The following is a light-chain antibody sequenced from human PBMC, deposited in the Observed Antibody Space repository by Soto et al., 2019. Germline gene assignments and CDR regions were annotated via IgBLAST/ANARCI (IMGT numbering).Light chain of an antibody. V-gene: IGLV2-14*01. CDR2: EVS. CDR1: NRDVGGYNY. Sequence: QSALTQPASVSGSPGQSITISCTGTNRDVGGYNYVSWYQQRPGKAPKLIISEVSARPSGVSNRFSGSKSGNTASLTISGLQAEDAADYFCSSYTSRSTLVFGVGTKLTVL. J-gene: IGLJ3*02. CDR3: SSYTSRSTLV.